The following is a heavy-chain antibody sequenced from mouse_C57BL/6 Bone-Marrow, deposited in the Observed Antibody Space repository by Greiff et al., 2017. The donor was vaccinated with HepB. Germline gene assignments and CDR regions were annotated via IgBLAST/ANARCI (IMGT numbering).Heavy chain of an antibody. Sequence: VQVVESGPGLVQPSQSLSITCTVSGFSLTSYGVHWVRQSPGKGLEWLGVIWRGGSTDYNAAFMSRLSITKDNSKSQVFLKMNSLQADDTAIYYCAKGYYGSSYGYFDVWGTGTTVTVSS. CDR1: GFSLTSYG. V-gene: IGHV2-5*01. CDR2: IWRGGST. D-gene: IGHD1-1*01. J-gene: IGHJ1*03. CDR3: AKGYYGSSYGYFDV.